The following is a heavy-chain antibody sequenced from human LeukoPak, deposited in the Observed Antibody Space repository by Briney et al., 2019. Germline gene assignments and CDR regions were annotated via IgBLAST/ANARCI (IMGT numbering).Heavy chain of an antibody. J-gene: IGHJ4*02. V-gene: IGHV2-5*01. CDR2: IYWNDDK. CDR3: ATHYSLSLFDY. D-gene: IGHD3-10*01. CDR1: GFSLSTSGVG. Sequence: SGPTLVKPTQTLTLTCTFSGFSLSTSGVGVGWILQPPGKALEWLALIYWNDDKRYSPSLKSRLTITKDTSKNQVVLTMTNMDPVDTATYYCATHYSLSLFDYWGQGTLVTVSS.